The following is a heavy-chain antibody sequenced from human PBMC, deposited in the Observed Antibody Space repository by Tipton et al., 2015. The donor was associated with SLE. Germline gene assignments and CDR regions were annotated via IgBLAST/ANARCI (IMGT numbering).Heavy chain of an antibody. D-gene: IGHD5-12*01. V-gene: IGHV3-53*05. CDR3: ARGGYSGYDPQYYFDS. CDR2: IYSGGST. Sequence: SLRLSCAASGFTVSRKYMTWVRQAPGKGLEWVSVIYSGGSTYYADSVKGRFTITRDYSRNTLYLQMNSLRAEDTAVYYCARGGYSGYDPQYYFDSWGQGTLVTVFS. J-gene: IGHJ4*02. CDR1: GFTVSRKY.